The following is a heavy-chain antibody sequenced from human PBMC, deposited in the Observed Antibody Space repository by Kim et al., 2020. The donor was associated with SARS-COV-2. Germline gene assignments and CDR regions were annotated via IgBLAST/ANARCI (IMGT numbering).Heavy chain of an antibody. Sequence: AQKFTGRVTMTRNTSISTAYMELSSLRSEDTAVYYCARVPVDYYYYGMDVWGQGTTVTVSS. CDR3: ARVPVDYYYYGMDV. V-gene: IGHV1-8*01. J-gene: IGHJ6*02.